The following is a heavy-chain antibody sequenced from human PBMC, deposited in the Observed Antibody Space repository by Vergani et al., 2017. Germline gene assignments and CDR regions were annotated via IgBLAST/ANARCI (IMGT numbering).Heavy chain of an antibody. CDR1: GFTFSSYG. Sequence: VQLLESGGGLVQPGRSLRLSCAASGFTFSSYGMHWVRQAPGKGLEWVAVISYDGSNKYYADSVKGRFTISRDNSKNTLHLQMNSLRADDTAVYYCTKGSRGYTGYFFDYWGQGTLATVSS. CDR3: TKGSRGYTGYFFDY. J-gene: IGHJ4*02. CDR2: ISYDGSNK. D-gene: IGHD5-12*01. V-gene: IGHV3-30*18.